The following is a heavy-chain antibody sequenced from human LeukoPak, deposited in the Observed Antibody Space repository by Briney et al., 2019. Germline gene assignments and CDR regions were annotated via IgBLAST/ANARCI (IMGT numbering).Heavy chain of an antibody. Sequence: ASVKVSCKASGYTFTSYGISWVRQAPGQGLEWMGWISAYNGNTNYAQKLQGRVTMTTDTSTSTAYMELRSLRSDGTAVYYCARDRTMVRGVIHRTYYYYGMDVWGQGTTVTVSS. CDR1: GYTFTSYG. CDR3: ARDRTMVRGVIHRTYYYYGMDV. D-gene: IGHD3-10*01. V-gene: IGHV1-18*01. J-gene: IGHJ6*02. CDR2: ISAYNGNT.